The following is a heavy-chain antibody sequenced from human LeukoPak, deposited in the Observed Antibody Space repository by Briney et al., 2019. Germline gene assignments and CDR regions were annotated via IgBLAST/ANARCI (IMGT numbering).Heavy chain of an antibody. V-gene: IGHV3-7*01. J-gene: IGHJ6*02. CDR1: GFTFSSYW. CDR2: IKQDGSEI. Sequence: GGSLRLSCAASGFTFSSYWMHWVRQAPGKGLEWVANIKQDGSEIYYVDSVKGRFTISRDNAKNSVYLQMHNLRAEDTAVYYCAKAMDVWGQGTTVTVSS. CDR3: AKAMDV.